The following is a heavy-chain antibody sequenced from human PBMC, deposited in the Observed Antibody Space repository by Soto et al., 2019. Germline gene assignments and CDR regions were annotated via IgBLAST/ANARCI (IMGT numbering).Heavy chain of an antibody. CDR2: IDWDDDK. D-gene: IGHD3-10*01. CDR3: TRIQDYGSGNWFDP. V-gene: IGHV2-70*01. CDR1: GFSLSTSGMC. J-gene: IGHJ5*02. Sequence: SGPTLVNPTQTLTLTCTFSGFSLSTSGMCVSWIRQPPGKALEWLALIDWDDDKYYSTSLKTRLTISKDTSKNQVVLTMTNMDPVDTATYYCTRIQDYGSGNWFDPWGQGTLVTVSS.